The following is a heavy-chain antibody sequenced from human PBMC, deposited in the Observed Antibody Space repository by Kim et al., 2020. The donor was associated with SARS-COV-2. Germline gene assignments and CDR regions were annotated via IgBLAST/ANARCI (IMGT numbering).Heavy chain of an antibody. Sequence: SETLSLTCAVSGGSISSGGYSWSWIRQPPGKGLEWIGYIYHSGSTYYNPSLKSRVTISVDRSKNQFSLKLSSVTAADTAVYYCASLDNWGNYFDYWGQGTLVTVSS. J-gene: IGHJ4*02. CDR2: IYHSGST. V-gene: IGHV4-30-2*01. CDR1: GGSISSGGYS. CDR3: ASLDNWGNYFDY. D-gene: IGHD3-16*01.